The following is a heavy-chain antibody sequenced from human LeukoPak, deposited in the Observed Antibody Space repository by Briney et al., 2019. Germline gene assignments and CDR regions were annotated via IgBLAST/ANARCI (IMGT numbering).Heavy chain of an antibody. CDR3: AKSYYDSSGYYYVSYFDY. CDR1: GFTFSSYG. Sequence: EGSLKLSCAASGFTFSSYGMHWVRQAPGKGLEWVAFIRYDGSNKYYADSVKGRFTISRDNSKNTLYLQMNSLRAEDTAVYYCAKSYYDSSGYYYVSYFDYWGQGTLVTVSS. CDR2: IRYDGSNK. D-gene: IGHD3-22*01. V-gene: IGHV3-30*02. J-gene: IGHJ4*02.